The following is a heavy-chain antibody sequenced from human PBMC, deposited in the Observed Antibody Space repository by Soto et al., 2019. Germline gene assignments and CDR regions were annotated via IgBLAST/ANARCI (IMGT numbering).Heavy chain of an antibody. D-gene: IGHD3-10*01. V-gene: IGHV1-2*04. CDR1: GYTFTGYY. J-gene: IGHJ4*02. CDR3: VRVSPGDQYGRHFDY. Sequence: QVQLVQSGAEVKKPGASVKVSCKASGYTFTGYYMHWVRQAPGQGLEWMGWINPNSGGTNFAQKFQGWVTLHRDTSISTAYMELSRLRSDDTAVYYCVRVSPGDQYGRHFDYWGQGTLVTVSS. CDR2: INPNSGGT.